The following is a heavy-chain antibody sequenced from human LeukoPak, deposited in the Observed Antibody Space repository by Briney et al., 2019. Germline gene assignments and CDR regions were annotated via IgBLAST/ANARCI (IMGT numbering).Heavy chain of an antibody. D-gene: IGHD3-22*01. J-gene: IGHJ4*02. CDR1: GGSISNSY. CDR3: AKVSDRDSSGYYWGFEY. V-gene: IGHV4-59*08. CDR2: IYYSGST. Sequence: SETLSLTCTVSGGSISNSYWSWIRQPPGKGLECIGYIYYSGSTNYNPSLKSRVTISVDTSRNQFSLKLTSVTAADTAVYYCAKVSDRDSSGYYWGFEYWGQGTLVTVSS.